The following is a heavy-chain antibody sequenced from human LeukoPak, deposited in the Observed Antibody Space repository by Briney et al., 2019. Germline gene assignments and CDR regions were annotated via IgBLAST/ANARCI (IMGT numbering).Heavy chain of an antibody. Sequence: PSETLSLTCAVSGGSISSSNWWSWVRQPPGKGLEWIGEIYHSGSTNYNPSLKSRVTISVDTSKNQFSLKLSSVTAADTAVYYCARGWGYYYYMDVWGKGTTVTISS. CDR2: IYHSGST. V-gene: IGHV4-4*02. CDR1: GGSISSSNW. CDR3: ARGWGYYYYMDV. J-gene: IGHJ6*03. D-gene: IGHD1-26*01.